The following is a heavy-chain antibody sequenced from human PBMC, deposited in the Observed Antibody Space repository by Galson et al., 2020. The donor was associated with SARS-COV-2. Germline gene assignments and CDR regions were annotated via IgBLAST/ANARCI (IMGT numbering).Heavy chain of an antibody. D-gene: IGHD5-18*01. Sequence: ASVKVSCKASGYTFTSYGISWVRQPPGQGLAWMGWISAYNGNTNYAHQLQGRVTMTTDTSTSTAYMELRSLRSDDTAVYYCARARVDTAMGQIDYWGQGTLVTVSS. V-gene: IGHV1-18*01. CDR1: GYTFTSYG. CDR2: ISAYNGNT. CDR3: ARARVDTAMGQIDY. J-gene: IGHJ4*02.